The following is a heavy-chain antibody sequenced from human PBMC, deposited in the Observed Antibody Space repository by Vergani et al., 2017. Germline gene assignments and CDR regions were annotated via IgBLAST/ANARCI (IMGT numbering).Heavy chain of an antibody. Sequence: QVQLVESGGGVVQPGRSLRLSCVASGFTFSSYGMHWVRQAPGKGLEWVAVISFDGTQTYYADSVKGRFTISRDNSKNTLSLQMNSLRVEDTAVYYCAKEGGFSDSSGNFYEGYYFDHWGQGTLVAVSS. J-gene: IGHJ4*02. CDR1: GFTFSSYG. CDR2: ISFDGTQT. V-gene: IGHV3-30*18. D-gene: IGHD3-22*01. CDR3: AKEGGFSDSSGNFYEGYYFDH.